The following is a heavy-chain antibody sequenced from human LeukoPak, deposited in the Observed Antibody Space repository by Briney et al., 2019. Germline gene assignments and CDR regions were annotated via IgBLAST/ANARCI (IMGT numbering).Heavy chain of an antibody. Sequence: WGTLRLSCAASGFTFSSYGISWVRQVPGKGLEWVSAISGSGGSTYYADSVKGRFTISRDNSKNTLYLQMNSLRAEDTAVYYCAKGDYYDSSGTDYWGQGTLVTVSS. CDR1: GFTFSSYG. D-gene: IGHD3-22*01. V-gene: IGHV3-23*01. J-gene: IGHJ4*02. CDR2: ISGSGGST. CDR3: AKGDYYDSSGTDY.